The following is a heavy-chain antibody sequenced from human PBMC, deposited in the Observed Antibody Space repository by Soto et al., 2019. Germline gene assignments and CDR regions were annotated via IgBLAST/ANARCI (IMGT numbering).Heavy chain of an antibody. CDR2: INPKSGGT. D-gene: IGHD2-8*01. CDR3: ARGDSTDCSNGVCSFFYNHDMDV. CDR1: GYSFADYH. J-gene: IGHJ6*02. V-gene: IGHV1-2*04. Sequence: ASVKVSCKASGYSFADYHIHWVRQAPGQGLEWLGRINPKSGGTSTAQKFQGWVTMTTDTSISTASMELTRLTSDDTAIYYCARGDSTDCSNGVCSFFYNHDMDVWGQGTTVTVSS.